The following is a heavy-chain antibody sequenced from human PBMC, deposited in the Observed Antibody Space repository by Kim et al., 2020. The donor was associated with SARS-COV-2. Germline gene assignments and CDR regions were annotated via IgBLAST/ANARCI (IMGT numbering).Heavy chain of an antibody. V-gene: IGHV1-69*01. J-gene: IGHJ4*02. CDR3: ATTGTTPYFDY. D-gene: IGHD1-7*01. CDR2: A. Sequence: ANYARKVQGRVTMSAEESTSTAYMELSSLRSEDTAVYYCATTGTTPYFDYWGQGTLVTVSS.